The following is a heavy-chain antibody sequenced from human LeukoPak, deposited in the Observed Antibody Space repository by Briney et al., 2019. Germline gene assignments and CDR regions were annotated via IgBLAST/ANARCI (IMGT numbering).Heavy chain of an antibody. CDR3: AKMRGYYDSSGYYYLTYYFDY. V-gene: IGHV3-23*01. D-gene: IGHD3-22*01. CDR1: GFTFSSYA. Sequence: PGGSLRLSCAASGFTFSSYAMSWVCQAPGKGLEWVSAISGSGGSTYYADSVKGRFTISRDNSKNTLYLQMNSLRAEDTAVYYCAKMRGYYDSSGYYYLTYYFDYWGQGTLVTVSS. J-gene: IGHJ4*02. CDR2: ISGSGGST.